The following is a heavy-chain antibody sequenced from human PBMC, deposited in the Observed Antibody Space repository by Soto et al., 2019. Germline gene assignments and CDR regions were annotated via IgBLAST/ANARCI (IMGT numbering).Heavy chain of an antibody. CDR1: GFSFSSYA. J-gene: IGHJ3*02. Sequence: QVQLVESGGGVVQPGRSLRLSCAASGFSFSSYAMHWVRHTPGKGLEWVAVISYDGSNKYYADSVKGRFTISRDNSKNTLYLQMNSLSADDTAMYYCARVRGDWNEFAFDIWGQGTMVTVSS. D-gene: IGHD1-1*01. V-gene: IGHV3-30-3*01. CDR3: ARVRGDWNEFAFDI. CDR2: ISYDGSNK.